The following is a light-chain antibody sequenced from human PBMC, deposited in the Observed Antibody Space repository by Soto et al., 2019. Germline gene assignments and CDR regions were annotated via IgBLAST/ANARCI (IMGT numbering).Light chain of an antibody. V-gene: IGKV1-13*02. J-gene: IGKJ2*01. CDR2: DAS. CDR1: QGISSA. Sequence: AIQLTQSPSSLSSSGGERATLSCRASQGISSALAWYQQKPGKPPKLLIYDASNLETGVPSRFSGSGSGTEFTLTINSLQPDDFATYYCQQYDTYYTFGQGTKVDIK. CDR3: QQYDTYYT.